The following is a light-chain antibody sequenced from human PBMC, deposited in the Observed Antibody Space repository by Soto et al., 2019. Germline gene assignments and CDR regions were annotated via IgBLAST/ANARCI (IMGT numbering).Light chain of an antibody. V-gene: IGLV2-14*03. Sequence: QSVLTQPASVSGSPGQSITISCTGTSSDVGGYIYVSWYQQHPGKAPKLMIYDVSHRPSGVSDRFSGSKSGNTASLTISGLQAEDEADYYCNSYRGSSTSYVFGAGTKVTVL. CDR1: SSDVGGYIY. CDR2: DVS. CDR3: NSYRGSSTSYV. J-gene: IGLJ1*01.